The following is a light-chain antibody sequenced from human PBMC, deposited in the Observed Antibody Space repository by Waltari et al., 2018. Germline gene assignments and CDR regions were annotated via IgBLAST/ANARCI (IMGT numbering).Light chain of an antibody. J-gene: IGKJ1*01. CDR3: QQSYTTPRT. V-gene: IGKV1-39*01. CDR1: QSISSY. Sequence: DIQMTQSPTSLSASVGDRVIITCRASQSISSYLNWYQQKPGKAPKLLIYAASSLESGVPSRFSGSGSGTDFTLTISGLQPEDVATYYCQQSYTTPRTFGQGTKVEIK. CDR2: AAS.